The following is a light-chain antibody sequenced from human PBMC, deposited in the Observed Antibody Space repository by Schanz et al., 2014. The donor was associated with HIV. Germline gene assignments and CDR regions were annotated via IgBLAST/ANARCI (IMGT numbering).Light chain of an antibody. CDR2: DVS. Sequence: QSALTQPASVSGSPGQSITISCTSNSRSFDSNNYVSFSPPFPCKAPKLMIYDVSNRPSGVSNRFSGSKSGNTASLTISGLQAEDEADYYCSSYTSSSSLYVFGTGTKLTVL. J-gene: IGLJ1*01. V-gene: IGLV2-14*03. CDR1: SRSFDSNNY. CDR3: SSYTSSSSLYV.